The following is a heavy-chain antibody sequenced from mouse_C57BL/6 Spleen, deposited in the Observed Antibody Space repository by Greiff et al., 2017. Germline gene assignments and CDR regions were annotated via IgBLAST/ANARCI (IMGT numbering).Heavy chain of an antibody. D-gene: IGHD4-1*01. CDR2: IWRGGST. Sequence: VQLQQSGPGLVQPSQSLSITCTVSGFSLTSYGVHWVRQSPGKGLAWLGVIWRGGSTDYNAAFMSRLSITKDNSKSQVFFKMNILQADDTAIYYCAKTPPAGDARDYGGQGTSVTVSS. J-gene: IGHJ4*01. CDR1: GFSLTSYG. V-gene: IGHV2-5*01. CDR3: AKTPPAGDARDY.